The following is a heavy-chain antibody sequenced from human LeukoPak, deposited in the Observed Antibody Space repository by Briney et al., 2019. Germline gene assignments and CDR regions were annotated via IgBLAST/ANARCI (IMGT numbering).Heavy chain of an antibody. V-gene: IGHV1-18*01. CDR1: GYTFTSYG. D-gene: IGHD6-19*01. CDR2: ISAYNGNT. J-gene: IGHJ4*02. Sequence: ASVTVSCKASGYTFTSYGISWVRQAPGQGLEWMGWISAYNGNTNYAQKLQGRVTMTTDTSTSTAYMELRSLRSDDTAVYYCARDRQWLALYYFDYWGQGTLVTVSS. CDR3: ARDRQWLALYYFDY.